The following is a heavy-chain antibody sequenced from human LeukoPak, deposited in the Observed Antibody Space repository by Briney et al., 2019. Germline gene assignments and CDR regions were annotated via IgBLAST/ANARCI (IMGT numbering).Heavy chain of an antibody. D-gene: IGHD3-10*01. CDR2: ITSDGYTT. Sequence: GGSLRLSCTASGFTFGDYAMTWVRQAPGKGLEYVSGITSDGYTTYYADSVKGRFTISRDSSKNTLYLQMSSLRPEDTAVYYCANRFAVGLAWGQGTLVTVSS. CDR1: GFTFGDYA. J-gene: IGHJ5*02. CDR3: ANRFAVGLA. V-gene: IGHV3-64*03.